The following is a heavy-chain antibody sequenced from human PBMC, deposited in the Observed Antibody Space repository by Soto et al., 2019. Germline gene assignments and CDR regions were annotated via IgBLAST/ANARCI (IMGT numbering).Heavy chain of an antibody. D-gene: IGHD2-2*01. CDR3: AKVSDIAVIPDFDY. CDR2: ISGSGGTT. Sequence: QPGGSLRLSCAASGLTFSSYAMSWVRRAPGKGLEWVSSISGSGGTTYYADSVKGRFTISRDNSKNTLYLQMNSLRAEDTAVYYCAKVSDIAVIPDFDYWGRGTLVTVSS. J-gene: IGHJ4*02. V-gene: IGHV3-23*01. CDR1: GLTFSSYA.